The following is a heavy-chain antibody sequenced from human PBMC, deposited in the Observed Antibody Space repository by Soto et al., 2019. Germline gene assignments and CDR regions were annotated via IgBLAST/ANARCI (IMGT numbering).Heavy chain of an antibody. CDR1: GFTFSGSA. J-gene: IGHJ4*02. CDR3: TRLGSGSYPRGHY. V-gene: IGHV3-73*01. Sequence: GGSLRLSCAASGFTFSGSAMHWVRQASGKGLEWVGRIRSKANSYATAYAASVKGRFTISRDDSKNTAYLQMNSLKTEDTAVYYCTRLGSGSYPRGHYWGQGTLVTVSS. CDR2: IRSKANSYAT. D-gene: IGHD1-26*01.